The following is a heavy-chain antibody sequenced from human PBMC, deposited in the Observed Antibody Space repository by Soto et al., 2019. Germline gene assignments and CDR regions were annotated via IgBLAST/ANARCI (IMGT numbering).Heavy chain of an antibody. CDR3: ATSTDILTGYLYP. J-gene: IGHJ5*02. CDR1: GFTFSSYG. V-gene: IGHV3-30*03. CDR2: ISYDGSNK. Sequence: GGSLRLSCAASGFTFSSYGMHWVRQAPGKGLEWVAVISYDGSNKYYADSVKGRFTISRDNSKNTLYLQMNSLRAEDTAVYYCATSTDILTGYLYPWGQGTLVTVSS. D-gene: IGHD3-9*01.